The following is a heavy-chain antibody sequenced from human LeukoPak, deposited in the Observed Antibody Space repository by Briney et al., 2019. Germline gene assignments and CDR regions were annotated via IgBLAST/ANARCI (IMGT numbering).Heavy chain of an antibody. V-gene: IGHV3-72*01. CDR3: ARESRGPHDILTGYSNDAFDI. Sequence: PGGSLRLSCAASGFTFSDHYMDWVRQAPGKGLEWVGRIKNKANSYTTEYAASVKGRFTISRDDSKNSLYVQMNSLKTEDTAVYYCARESRGPHDILTGYSNDAFDIWGQGTMVTVSS. D-gene: IGHD3-9*01. CDR1: GFTFSDHY. J-gene: IGHJ3*02. CDR2: IKNKANSYTT.